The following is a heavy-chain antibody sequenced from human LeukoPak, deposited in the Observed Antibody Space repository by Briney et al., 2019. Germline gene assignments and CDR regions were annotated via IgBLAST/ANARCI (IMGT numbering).Heavy chain of an antibody. Sequence: GGSLRLSCVASGFTFTSYAMDWVRQAPGKGLEWVTVISYDGSIKYYADSVKGRFTISRDISKNTLYLQMNSLRAEDTAVYYCARKPDAFDLWGQGTMVTVSS. CDR2: ISYDGSIK. J-gene: IGHJ3*01. CDR3: ARKPDAFDL. V-gene: IGHV3-30-3*01. CDR1: GFTFTSYA.